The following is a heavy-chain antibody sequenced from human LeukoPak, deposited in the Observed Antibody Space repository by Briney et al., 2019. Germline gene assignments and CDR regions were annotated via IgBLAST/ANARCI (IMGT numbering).Heavy chain of an antibody. CDR2: ISGDGDNT. Sequence: GGSLRLSCVASGFTLDDSALHWVRQAPEKGLEWISLISGDGDNTYYADSVKGRFTISKDTSTNSLYLQMSSLRAEDTAFYYCAKGVRSGTYYNCFDPWGQGTLVTVPS. D-gene: IGHD1-26*01. J-gene: IGHJ5*02. V-gene: IGHV3-43*02. CDR1: GFTLDDSA. CDR3: AKGVRSGTYYNCFDP.